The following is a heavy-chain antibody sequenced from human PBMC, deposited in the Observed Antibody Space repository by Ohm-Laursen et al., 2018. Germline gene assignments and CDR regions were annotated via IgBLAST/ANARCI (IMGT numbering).Heavy chain of an antibody. V-gene: IGHV3-9*01. J-gene: IGHJ6*02. CDR1: GFTFDDYA. CDR2: ISWNSGSI. CDR3: AKEISNYYDSSGYWGGMDV. D-gene: IGHD3-22*01. Sequence: SLRLSCAASGFTFDDYAMHWVRQAPGKGLEWVSGISWNSGSIGYADSVKGRFTISRDNAKNSLYLQMNSLRAEDTALYYCAKEISNYYDSSGYWGGMDVWGQGTTVTVSS.